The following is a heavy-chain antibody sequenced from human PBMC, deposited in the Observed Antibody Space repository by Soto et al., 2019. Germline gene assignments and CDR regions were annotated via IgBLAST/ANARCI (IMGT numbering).Heavy chain of an antibody. CDR1: GFTFSTYS. D-gene: IGHD6-6*01. J-gene: IGHJ5*02. CDR3: ARLYSSSSVNRWFDP. V-gene: IGHV3-48*02. CDR2: ISSGSNII. Sequence: GGSLRLSCAASGFTFSTYSMNWVRQAPGKGLEWVSYISSGSNIIYYADSVKGRFTISRDNAKNSLYLQMNSLRDEDTAVYYCARLYSSSSVNRWFDPWGQGTLVTVSS.